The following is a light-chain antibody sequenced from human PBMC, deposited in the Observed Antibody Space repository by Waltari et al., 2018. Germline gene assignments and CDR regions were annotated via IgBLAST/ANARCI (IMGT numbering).Light chain of an antibody. CDR1: YSHIRSNV. Sequence: QSVLPQPPSAYGTPGQRVTISCSGSYSHIRSNVVNWYQQLPGKAPKLLIYRSDRRPSGVPVRFSGSKSGSSASLAIDGLHSEDEADYYCASWDDSLNGHWVFGGGTKVTVL. V-gene: IGLV1-44*01. J-gene: IGLJ3*02. CDR2: RSD. CDR3: ASWDDSLNGHWV.